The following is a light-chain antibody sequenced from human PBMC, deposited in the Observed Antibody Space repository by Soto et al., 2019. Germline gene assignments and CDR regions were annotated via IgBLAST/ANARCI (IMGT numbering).Light chain of an antibody. CDR3: QQYGSSPRT. CDR1: QSVSSSS. Sequence: EIELTQSPGTLSLSPGERATLSCRASQSVSSSSLAWYQQKPGRAPRLFMYGASNRATGIPDRFSGSGSRTDFTLTISRLEPEDFAAYYCQQYGSSPRTFGQGTKVEIK. CDR2: GAS. J-gene: IGKJ1*01. V-gene: IGKV3-20*01.